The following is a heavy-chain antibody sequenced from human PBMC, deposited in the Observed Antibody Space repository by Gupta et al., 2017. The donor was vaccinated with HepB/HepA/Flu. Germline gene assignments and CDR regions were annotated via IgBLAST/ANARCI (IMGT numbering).Heavy chain of an antibody. CDR1: GFTFSRHA. CDR2: ISGSGGST. J-gene: IGHJ3*02. Sequence: EVQLLEPGGGLVQPGGSLRLSCAASGFTFSRHAMSWARQAPGTGLEWGSAISGSGGSTYYADSVKGRFTISRDNSKNSLYLQMNSLRAEDTAVYYCAKDRTAGLLLRGCAFDIWGQGTMVTVSS. CDR3: AKDRTAGLLLRGCAFDI. D-gene: IGHD3-10*01. V-gene: IGHV3-23*01.